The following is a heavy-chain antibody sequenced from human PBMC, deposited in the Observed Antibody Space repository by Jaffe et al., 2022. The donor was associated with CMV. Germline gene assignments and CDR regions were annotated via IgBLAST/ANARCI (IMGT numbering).Heavy chain of an antibody. CDR2: VYYSGRS. D-gene: IGHD3-10*01. J-gene: IGHJ4*02. CDR3: ARLHVRDWGSRWGVFDS. CDR1: NGSISSPSYY. V-gene: IGHV4-39*02. Sequence: QLQLQESGPGLVKPSETLSLTCTGSNGSISSPSYYWGWIRQPPGKGLEWVGNVYYSGRSYYNPSLKGRVTISVDTSKNHFSLKLTSVTAADTALYYCARLHVRDWGSRWGVFDSWGQGTLVTVTS.